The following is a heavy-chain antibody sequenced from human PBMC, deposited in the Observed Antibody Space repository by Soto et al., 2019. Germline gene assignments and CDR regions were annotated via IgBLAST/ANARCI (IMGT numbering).Heavy chain of an antibody. J-gene: IGHJ4*02. CDR1: GFTFSSYA. Sequence: QVQLVESGGGVVQPGKSLRLSCAASGFTFSSYAIHWVRQAPGKGLEWVAVISYDGINKYYADSVKGRFTISRDNSMNTVYLQMNSLRPEDTAVYHCAREREYSYLAYWGQGTLVTVSS. V-gene: IGHV3-30-3*01. CDR2: ISYDGINK. CDR3: AREREYSYLAY. D-gene: IGHD5-18*01.